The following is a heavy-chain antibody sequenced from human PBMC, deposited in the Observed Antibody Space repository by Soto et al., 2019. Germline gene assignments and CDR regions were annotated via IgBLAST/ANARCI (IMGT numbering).Heavy chain of an antibody. CDR3: ARVVIAEGVYFDY. V-gene: IGHV4-30-2*01. D-gene: IGHD6-13*01. CDR1: GGSISSGGYS. J-gene: IGHJ4*02. Sequence: SETLSLTCAVSGGSISSGGYSWGWIRQPPGKGLEWIGYIYHSGSTYYNPSLKSRVTISVDRSKNQFSLKLSSVTAADTAVYYCARVVIAEGVYFDYWGQGTLVTVSS. CDR2: IYHSGST.